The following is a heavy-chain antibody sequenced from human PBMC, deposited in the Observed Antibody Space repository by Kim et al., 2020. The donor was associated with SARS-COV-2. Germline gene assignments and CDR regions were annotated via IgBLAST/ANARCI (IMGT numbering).Heavy chain of an antibody. D-gene: IGHD3-10*01. CDR1: GGSISSYY. CDR2: IYYSGST. J-gene: IGHJ6*02. Sequence: SETLSLTCTVSGGSISSYYWSWIRQPPGKGLEWIGYIYYSGSTNYNPSLKSRVTISVDTSKNQFSLKLSSVTAADTAVYYCARDRGRGVQGVIFYYYGMGVWGRGTTVTVSS. V-gene: IGHV4-59*13. CDR3: ARDRGRGVQGVIFYYYGMGV.